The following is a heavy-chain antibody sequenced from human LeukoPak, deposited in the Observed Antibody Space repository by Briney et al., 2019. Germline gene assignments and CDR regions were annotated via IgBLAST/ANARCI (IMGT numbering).Heavy chain of an antibody. CDR1: GGTFSSYA. V-gene: IGHV1-69*05. D-gene: IGHD4-23*01. J-gene: IGHJ3*02. CDR2: IIPIFGTA. CDR3: ARWGATTVGAFDI. Sequence: ASVKVSFKASGGTFSSYAISWVRQAPGQGLEWMGRIIPIFGTANYAQKFQGRVTITTDESTSTAYMELSSLRSEDTAVYYCARWGATTVGAFDIWGQGTMVTVSS.